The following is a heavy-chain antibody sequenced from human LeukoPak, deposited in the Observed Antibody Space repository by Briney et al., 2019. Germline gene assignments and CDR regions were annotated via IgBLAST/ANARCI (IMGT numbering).Heavy chain of an antibody. Sequence: PSETLSLTCTVSGGSISSGGYYWSWFRQHPGKGLEWIGYIYYSGSTYYNPSLKSRVTISVDTSKNQFSLKLSSVTAADTAVYYCARALLWFGEYCWFDPWGQGTLVTVSS. CDR2: IYYSGST. J-gene: IGHJ5*02. V-gene: IGHV4-31*03. D-gene: IGHD3-10*01. CDR1: GGSISSGGYY. CDR3: ARALLWFGEYCWFDP.